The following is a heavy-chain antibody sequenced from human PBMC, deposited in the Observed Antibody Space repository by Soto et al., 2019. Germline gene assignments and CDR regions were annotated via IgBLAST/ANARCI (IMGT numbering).Heavy chain of an antibody. CDR2: INHGVST. J-gene: IGHJ5*02. CDR1: GGSFSGYY. V-gene: IGHV4-34*01. CDR3: ARGRPRRYYGSGSNYGT. D-gene: IGHD3-10*01. Sequence: SETLSLTCAVYGGSFSGYYWSWIRQPPGKGQEWIGEINHGVSTNYNPTLKSRITISVDTSKNQFSLKLSSGTAADTAVYYCARGRPRRYYGSGSNYGTWGQGTLVTVSS.